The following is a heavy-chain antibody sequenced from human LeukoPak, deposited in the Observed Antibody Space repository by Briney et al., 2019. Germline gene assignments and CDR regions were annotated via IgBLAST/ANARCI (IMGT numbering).Heavy chain of an antibody. Sequence: SQTLSLTCAISGDSVSSNSAAWNWIRQSPSRGLEWLGGTYYRSKWYNDYAVSVKSRISINPDTSKNQFSLQLNSVTPEDTAVYYCARENIPARATVTNPDAFDIWGQGTMVTVSS. J-gene: IGHJ3*02. D-gene: IGHD4-17*01. V-gene: IGHV6-1*01. CDR1: GDSVSSNSAA. CDR2: TYYRSKWYN. CDR3: ARENIPARATVTNPDAFDI.